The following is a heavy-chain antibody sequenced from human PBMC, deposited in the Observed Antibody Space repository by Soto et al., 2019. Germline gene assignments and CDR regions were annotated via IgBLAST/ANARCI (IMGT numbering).Heavy chain of an antibody. CDR1: GYTFTSYG. D-gene: IGHD3-22*01. V-gene: IGHV1-18*04. CDR2: ISAYNGNT. Sequence: QVQLVQSGAEVKKPGASVKVSCKASGYTFTSYGIIWVRQAPGQGLEWMGWISAYNGNTNYAQKLQGRVTMTTDTSTSTAYMELRSLRSDDTAVYYCARTYYYDSSGYDVDYWGQGTLVTVSS. CDR3: ARTYYYDSSGYDVDY. J-gene: IGHJ4*02.